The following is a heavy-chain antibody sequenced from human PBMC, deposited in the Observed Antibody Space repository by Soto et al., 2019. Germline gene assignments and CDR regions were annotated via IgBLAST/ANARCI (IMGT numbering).Heavy chain of an antibody. CDR1: GGTFSSYT. CDR3: AKIPVADGGWAGY. J-gene: IGHJ4*02. V-gene: IGHV1-69*02. Sequence: QVQLVQSGAEVKKPGSSVKVSCKASGGTFSSYTISWVRQAPGQGLEWMGRIIPILGIANYAQKFQGRVTITANKATSTANKELSSQRSEDTAVYYRAKIPVADGGWAGYWRQGTLVAVSS. CDR2: IIPILGIA. D-gene: IGHD6-19*01.